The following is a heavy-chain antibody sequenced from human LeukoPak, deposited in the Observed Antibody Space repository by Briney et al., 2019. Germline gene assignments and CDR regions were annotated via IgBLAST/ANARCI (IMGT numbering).Heavy chain of an antibody. CDR2: IKQDGSGK. CDR1: GFTFSSYW. CDR3: AGISIAVAGTGLDY. D-gene: IGHD6-19*01. J-gene: IGHJ4*02. V-gene: IGHV3-7*03. Sequence: GGSLRLSCAASGFTFSSYWMSWVRQAPGKGLEWVANIKQDGSGKYYVDSVKGRFTISRDNAKNSLYLQMNSLRAEDTAVYYCAGISIAVAGTGLDYWGQGTLVTVSS.